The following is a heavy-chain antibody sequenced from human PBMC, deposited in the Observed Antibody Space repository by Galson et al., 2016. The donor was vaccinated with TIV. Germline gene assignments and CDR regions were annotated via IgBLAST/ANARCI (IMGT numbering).Heavy chain of an antibody. CDR1: GGTFRSYT. V-gene: IGHV1-69*05. CDR3: ARGRQWLPPVE. Sequence: SVKVSCKASGGTFRSYTFSWVRQAPGQGLKWMGGTVPFFNTATYAQKFQGRVTIATDESTTTAYMDLSNLRSDDTAVYYCARGRQWLPPVEWGQGTLVTVSS. CDR2: TVPFFNTA. D-gene: IGHD6-19*01. J-gene: IGHJ4*02.